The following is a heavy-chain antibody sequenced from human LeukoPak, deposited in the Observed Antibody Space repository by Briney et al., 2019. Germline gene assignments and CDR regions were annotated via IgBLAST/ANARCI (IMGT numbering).Heavy chain of an antibody. D-gene: IGHD6-13*01. CDR1: GGSISSGGYY. CDR2: MYSSGST. V-gene: IGHV4-31*03. J-gene: IGHJ3*02. Sequence: SETLSLTCTVSGGSISSGGYYWSWIRHHPGKGLEWIAYMYSSGSTYYNPSLKSRVTISLDTSKTQFSLRLSSVTAADTAVYYCARTKPLAAAGGAFDIWGQGTMVTVSS. CDR3: ARTKPLAAAGGAFDI.